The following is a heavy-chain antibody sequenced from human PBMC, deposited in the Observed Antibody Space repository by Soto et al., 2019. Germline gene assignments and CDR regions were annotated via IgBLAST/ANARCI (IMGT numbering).Heavy chain of an antibody. CDR1: WDTFPRDG. CDR2: ISAYNGNT. D-gene: IGHD1-26*01. J-gene: IGHJ4*02. V-gene: IGHV1-18*01. Sequence: ASGPVPCSATWDTFPRDGINWERQPAGQGLEWMGWISAYNGNTNHAQKLQGRVTMNTDTSTSTAYRELRSLRSDDTAVYYCATARTVLGAEGYWAQGTRVTIS. CDR3: ATARTVLGAEGY.